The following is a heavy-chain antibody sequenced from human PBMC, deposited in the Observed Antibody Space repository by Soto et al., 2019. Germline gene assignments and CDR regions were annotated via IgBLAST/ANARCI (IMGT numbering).Heavy chain of an antibody. CDR1: GDTFSTND. D-gene: IGHD2-15*01. J-gene: IGHJ4*02. Sequence: SVKVSCNAAGDTFSTNDISWGRQPPGQGLERMGGIIPIFGAANYAQKFQGRVTITADESTSTVYMELSSLRSEDTALYYCATDRSDPKGSYFDYWGQGALVTVSS. CDR3: ATDRSDPKGSYFDY. CDR2: IIPIFGAA. V-gene: IGHV1-69*13.